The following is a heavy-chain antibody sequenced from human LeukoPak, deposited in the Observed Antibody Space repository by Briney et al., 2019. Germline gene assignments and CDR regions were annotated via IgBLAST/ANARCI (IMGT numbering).Heavy chain of an antibody. CDR3: ARPRAHYYDSSGYSSFDY. D-gene: IGHD3-22*01. CDR2: ISAYNGNT. J-gene: IGHJ4*02. V-gene: IGHV1-18*01. CDR1: GYTFTSYG. Sequence: ASVKVSCKASGYTFTSYGISWVRQAPGQGLEWMGWISAYNGNTNYAQKLQGRVTMTTDTSTSTAYMELRSLRSDDTAVYYCARPRAHYYDSSGYSSFDYWGQGTQVTVSS.